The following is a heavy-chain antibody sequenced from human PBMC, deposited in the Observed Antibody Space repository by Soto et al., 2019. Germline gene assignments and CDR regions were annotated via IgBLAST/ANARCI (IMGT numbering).Heavy chain of an antibody. CDR2: ISAGNGKT. CDR1: GYTFTNYA. Sequence: QVHLVQSGADVKKPGASVRISCEASGYTFTNYAIHWVRQAPGQRLEWVGWISAGNGKTKYSQKFQDRVTITRDTSASTAYMELSSLGSEDTAVYYCARALGRDYIAYWGQGTLVTVSS. CDR3: ARALGRDYIAY. V-gene: IGHV1-3*01. J-gene: IGHJ4*02.